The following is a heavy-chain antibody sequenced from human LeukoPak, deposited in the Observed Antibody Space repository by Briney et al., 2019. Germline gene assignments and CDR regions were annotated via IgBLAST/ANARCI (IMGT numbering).Heavy chain of an antibody. Sequence: PSETLSLTCAVHGGSFSGYYWSWIRQPPGKGLEWIGEINHSGSTNYNPSLKSRVTISVDTSKNQFSLKLSSVTAADTAVYYCARRLWFGDTPLDYWGQGTLVTVSS. CDR3: ARRLWFGDTPLDY. CDR1: GGSFSGYY. J-gene: IGHJ4*02. D-gene: IGHD3-10*01. CDR2: INHSGST. V-gene: IGHV4-34*01.